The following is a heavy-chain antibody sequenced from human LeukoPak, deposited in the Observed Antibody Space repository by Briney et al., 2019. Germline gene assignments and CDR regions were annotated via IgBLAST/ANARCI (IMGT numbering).Heavy chain of an antibody. Sequence: PGGSLRLSCAASGFTFSSYEMNWVRQAPGKGLEWVSYISSSGDTMYYADSVRGRFTISRDNAKNSLYLQMNNLRAEDTAVYYCARALVVYYYMDVWGQGTTVTVSS. CDR3: ARALVVYYYMDV. D-gene: IGHD2-15*01. CDR2: ISSSGDTM. V-gene: IGHV3-48*03. CDR1: GFTFSSYE. J-gene: IGHJ6*02.